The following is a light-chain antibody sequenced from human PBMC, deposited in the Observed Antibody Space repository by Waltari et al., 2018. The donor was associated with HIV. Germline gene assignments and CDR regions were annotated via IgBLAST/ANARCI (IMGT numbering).Light chain of an antibody. CDR2: DAS. J-gene: IGKJ3*01. CDR1: QTITDK. CDR3: QQSFMSPLT. Sequence: DIQMTQSPSSLSASVGDRVTITCRSSQTITDKVNWYQQKSGEAPKVLIYDASTLETDGPSRFSGSGSGTDFTLTISSLQPDDFATYFCQQSFMSPLTFGPGTKVDI. V-gene: IGKV1-39*01.